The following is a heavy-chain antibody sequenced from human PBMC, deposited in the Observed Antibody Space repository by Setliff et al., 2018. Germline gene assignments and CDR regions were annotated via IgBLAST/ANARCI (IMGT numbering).Heavy chain of an antibody. CDR1: GFNFASYA. CDR3: ARVDDYIWGTFHSMDY. D-gene: IGHD3-16*01. CDR2: IRSNSFGGTT. V-gene: IGHV3-49*04. Sequence: GESLKISCTGSGFNFASYAVSWVRQAPGKGLEWIAFIRSNSFGGTTEYAASVKDRFTFSRDDFASVAYLQMDSLKTDDTAIYYCARVDDYIWGTFHSMDYWGQGTLVTVSS. J-gene: IGHJ4*02.